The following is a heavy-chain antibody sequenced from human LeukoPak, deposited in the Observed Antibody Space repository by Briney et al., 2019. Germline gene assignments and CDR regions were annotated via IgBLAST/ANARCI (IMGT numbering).Heavy chain of an antibody. CDR1: GFTFSSYC. CDR2: IRYEGSKK. Sequence: GGSLRLSCAASGFTFSSYCMHWVRQAPGKGLEWVAFIRYEGSKKYYADSVKGRFTISRDNSKNTLYLQMNSQRAEDTAVYYCANIAAAGPFYYWGQGTLVTVSS. J-gene: IGHJ4*02. D-gene: IGHD6-13*01. V-gene: IGHV3-30*02. CDR3: ANIAAAGPFYY.